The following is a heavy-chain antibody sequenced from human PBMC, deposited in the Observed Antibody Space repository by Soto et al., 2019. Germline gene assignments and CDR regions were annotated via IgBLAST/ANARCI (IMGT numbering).Heavy chain of an antibody. CDR3: ARVGSTVLLWCGESTDAFDI. D-gene: IGHD3-10*01. V-gene: IGHV3-30-3*01. Sequence: QVQLVESGGGVVQPGRSLRLSCAASGFTFSSYAMHWVRQAPGKGLEWVAVISYDGSNKYYADSVKGRFTISRDNSKNTLYLQMNSLRAEDTAVYYCARVGSTVLLWCGESTDAFDIWGQGTMVTVSS. CDR1: GFTFSSYA. CDR2: ISYDGSNK. J-gene: IGHJ3*02.